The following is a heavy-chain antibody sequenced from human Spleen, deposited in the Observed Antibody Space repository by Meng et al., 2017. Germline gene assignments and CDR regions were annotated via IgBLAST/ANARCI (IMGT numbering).Heavy chain of an antibody. J-gene: IGHJ4*02. Sequence: QWRLRESGPALVKPSETLSLTCTVSGGSISRSNTYYWGWIRQPPGKRLEWIGSIYYSGSTYYNPSLKSRDTISVDTSKNQFSLKLSSVTAADTAVYYCARGNIAVAGVLAYWGQGTLVTVSS. D-gene: IGHD6-19*01. CDR1: GGSISRSNTYY. CDR3: ARGNIAVAGVLAY. CDR2: IYYSGST. V-gene: IGHV4-39*07.